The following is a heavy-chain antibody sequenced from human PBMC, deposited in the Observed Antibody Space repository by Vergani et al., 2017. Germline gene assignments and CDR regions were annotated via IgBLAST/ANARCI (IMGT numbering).Heavy chain of an antibody. CDR1: GYTFTSYD. CDR3: AKDRAWFGESDDAFDI. V-gene: IGHV1-8*01. Sequence: QVQLVQSGAEVKKPGASVKVSCKASGYTFTSYDINWVRQATGQGLEWMGWMNPNSGNTGYAQKFQGRVTMTRNTSISTAYMELSSLRAEDTAVYYCAKDRAWFGESDDAFDIWGQGTMVTVSS. J-gene: IGHJ3*02. CDR2: MNPNSGNT. D-gene: IGHD3-10*01.